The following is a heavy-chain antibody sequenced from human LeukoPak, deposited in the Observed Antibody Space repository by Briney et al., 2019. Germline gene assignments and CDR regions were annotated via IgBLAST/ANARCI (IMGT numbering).Heavy chain of an antibody. Sequence: AASLKISCKGSGYSFTSYWIGCVRQMPGKGLEWMGIIYPGDSGTSYSQSFQGQVTISADKSISNAYLPLRLLKASATALSSSASLSYMAMVVHWGQGTLVTVSS. CDR1: GYSFTSYW. CDR2: IYPGDSGT. D-gene: IGHD5-18*01. J-gene: IGHJ4*02. CDR3: ASLSYMAMVVH. V-gene: IGHV5-51*01.